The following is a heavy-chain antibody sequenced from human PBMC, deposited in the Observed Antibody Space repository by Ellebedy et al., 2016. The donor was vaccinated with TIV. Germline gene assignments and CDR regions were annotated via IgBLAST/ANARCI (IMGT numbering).Heavy chain of an antibody. CDR1: GFTFSSYS. CDR3: ARVGYSHAKGFDY. Sequence: GESLKISCAASGFTFSSYSMNWVRQAPGKGLEWVSYISSSSSTIYYADSVKGRFTISRDNAKNSLYLQMNSLRAEDTAVYYCARVGYSHAKGFDYWGQGTLVTVSS. V-gene: IGHV3-48*01. D-gene: IGHD5-18*01. J-gene: IGHJ4*02. CDR2: ISSSSSTI.